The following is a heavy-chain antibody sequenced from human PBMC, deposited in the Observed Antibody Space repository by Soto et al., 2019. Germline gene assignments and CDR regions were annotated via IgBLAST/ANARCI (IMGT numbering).Heavy chain of an antibody. J-gene: IGHJ4*02. D-gene: IGHD3-16*01. CDR3: ATADDGLGYFDY. CDR2: IIPIFGTA. CDR1: GGTFSSYA. V-gene: IGHV1-69*12. Sequence: QVQLVQSGAEVKKPGSSVKVSCKASGGTFSSYAISWVRQAPGQGLEWMGGIIPIFGTANYAQKFQGRVTIXAXXSTRTAYMELSSLRSEDTAVYYCATADDGLGYFDYWGQGTLVTVSS.